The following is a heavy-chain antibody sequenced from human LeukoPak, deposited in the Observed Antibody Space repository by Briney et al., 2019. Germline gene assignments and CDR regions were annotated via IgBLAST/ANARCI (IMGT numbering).Heavy chain of an antibody. CDR2: IYHSGST. D-gene: IGHD6-19*01. J-gene: IGHJ4*02. CDR1: GYSISSGYY. Sequence: SETLSLTCAVSGYSISSGYYWGWIRQPPGKGLERIGSIYHSGSTYYNPSLTSRVTISVDTSKNQFSLKLSSVTAADTAVYYCARRGLGSGWLSYDYWGQGTLVTVSS. CDR3: ARRGLGSGWLSYDY. V-gene: IGHV4-38-2*01.